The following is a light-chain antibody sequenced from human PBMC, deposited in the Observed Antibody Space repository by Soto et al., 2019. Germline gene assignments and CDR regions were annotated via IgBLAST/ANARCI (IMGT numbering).Light chain of an antibody. Sequence: QSVLTQPPSVSGSPGQSVTISCTGTSTDVGSNNRVSWYQQPPGTAPKLMIYEVTNRPSGVPDRFSGSKSGNTASLTISGLQADDDADYYCSSYTSSSGYVFGTGTKVTVL. CDR2: EVT. CDR1: STDVGSNNR. CDR3: SSYTSSSGYV. V-gene: IGLV2-18*02. J-gene: IGLJ1*01.